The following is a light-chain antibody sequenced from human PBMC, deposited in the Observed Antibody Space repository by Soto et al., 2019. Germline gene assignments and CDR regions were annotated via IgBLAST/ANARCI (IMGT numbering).Light chain of an antibody. V-gene: IGKV3-20*01. J-gene: IGKJ1*01. CDR2: AAS. Sequence: EFVLTQSPGTLSLSPGERATLSCRASQTVRNNYLAWYQQKPGQAPRLLIYAASTLQSGVPSRFSGSGSGTDFTLTISCLQSEDFATYYCQQYYSYPRTFGQGTKVDIK. CDR3: QQYYSYPRT. CDR1: QTVRNNY.